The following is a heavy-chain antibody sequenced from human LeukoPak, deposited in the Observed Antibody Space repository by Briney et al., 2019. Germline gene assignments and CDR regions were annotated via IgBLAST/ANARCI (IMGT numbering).Heavy chain of an antibody. Sequence: PSETLSLTCAVSGGSISSGGYSWSWIRQHPEKGLEWMGYIYYSGSTYYSPSLRSRVSMSLDTFENQFSLELLSVTAADTAVYYCAKRETHWYFDLWGRGTLVTVSS. V-gene: IGHV4-31*11. CDR3: AKRETHWYFDL. CDR1: GGSISSGGYS. CDR2: IYYSGST. J-gene: IGHJ2*01.